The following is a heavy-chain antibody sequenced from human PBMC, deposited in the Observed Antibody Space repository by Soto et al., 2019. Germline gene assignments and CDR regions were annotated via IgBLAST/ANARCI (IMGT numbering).Heavy chain of an antibody. V-gene: IGHV1-69*13. Sequence: SVKVSCKASGGTFSSYAISWVRQAPGQGLEWMGGIIPIFGTANYAQKFQGRVTITADESTSTAYMELSSLRSEDTAVYYCARSGPPHRPRCGYGYYQPRPFDYWGQGTLVTVSS. D-gene: IGHD5-18*01. J-gene: IGHJ4*02. CDR3: ARSGPPHRPRCGYGYYQPRPFDY. CDR1: GGTFSSYA. CDR2: IIPIFGTA.